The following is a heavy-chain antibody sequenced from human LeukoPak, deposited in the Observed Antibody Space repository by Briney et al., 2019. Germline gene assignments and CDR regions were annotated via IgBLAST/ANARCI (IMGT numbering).Heavy chain of an antibody. J-gene: IGHJ5*02. CDR2: IYPGDSDT. D-gene: IGHD3-9*01. CDR1: GYSFTSYW. V-gene: IGHV5-51*01. CDR3: ARAPTNYDILTGHTWFDP. Sequence: HGESLKISCKGSGYSFTSYWIGWVRQMPGKGLEWMGIIYPGDSDTRYSPSFQGQVTISADKSISTAYLQWTSLKASDTAMYYCARAPTNYDILTGHTWFDPWGQGTLVTVSS.